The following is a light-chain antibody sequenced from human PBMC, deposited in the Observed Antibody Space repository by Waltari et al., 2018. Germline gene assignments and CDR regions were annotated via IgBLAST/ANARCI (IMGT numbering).Light chain of an antibody. CDR3: QKYGTLPAT. CDR1: QSISRY. Sequence: SCRASQSISRYLAGYQQKPGQAPRLLIYDAASRATGIPDRFSGSGSGTDFSLTISRLEPEDSAVYYCQKYGTLPATFGQGTKVEIK. J-gene: IGKJ1*01. CDR2: DAA. V-gene: IGKV3-20*01.